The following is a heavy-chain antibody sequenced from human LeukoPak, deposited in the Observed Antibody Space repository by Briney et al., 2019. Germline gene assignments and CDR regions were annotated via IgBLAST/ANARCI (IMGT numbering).Heavy chain of an antibody. CDR3: ARDGEGSGRPAYYYYYYMDV. CDR2: ISSSSSYI. CDR1: GFTFSSYS. J-gene: IGHJ6*03. V-gene: IGHV3-21*01. D-gene: IGHD3-10*01. Sequence: PGGSLRLSCAASGFTFSSYSMNWVRQAPGKGLEWVSSISSSSSYIYYADSVKGRFTISRDNAKNSLYLQMNSLRAEDTAVYYCARDGEGSGRPAYYYYYYMDVWGKGTTVTVSS.